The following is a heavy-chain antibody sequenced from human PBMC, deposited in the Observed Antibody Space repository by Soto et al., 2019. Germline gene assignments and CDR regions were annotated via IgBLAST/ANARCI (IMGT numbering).Heavy chain of an antibody. J-gene: IGHJ4*02. V-gene: IGHV4-34*01. CDR1: GGSFSGYY. D-gene: IGHD3-22*01. Sequence: QVQLQQWGAGLLKPSETLSLTCAVYGGSFSGYYWSWIRQPPGKGLEWIGEINHSGSTNYNPSLKSRVTISVDTSKNQFSLTLSSVTAADTAVYYCARYYDSSGYYPDYWGQGTLVTVSS. CDR3: ARYYDSSGYYPDY. CDR2: INHSGST.